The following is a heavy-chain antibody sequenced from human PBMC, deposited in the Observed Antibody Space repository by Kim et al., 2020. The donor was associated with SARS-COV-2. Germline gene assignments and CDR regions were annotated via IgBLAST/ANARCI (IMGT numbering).Heavy chain of an antibody. V-gene: IGHV3-33*06. Sequence: SVKGRFTISRDNSKNTLYLQMNSLRAEDTAVYYCAKDYYDSSGYYDAFDIWGQGTVVTVSS. J-gene: IGHJ3*02. D-gene: IGHD3-22*01. CDR3: AKDYYDSSGYYDAFDI.